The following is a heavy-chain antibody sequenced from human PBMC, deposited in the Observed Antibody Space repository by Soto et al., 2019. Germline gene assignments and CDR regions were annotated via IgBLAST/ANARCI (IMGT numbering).Heavy chain of an antibody. CDR1: GYSFTSYW. V-gene: IGHV5-51*01. CDR3: ARVPGVDYDFWSGYLDY. D-gene: IGHD3-3*01. J-gene: IGHJ4*02. Sequence: GESLKISCKGSGYSFTSYWIGWVRQMPGKGLEWMGIIYPGDSDTRYSPSFQGQVTISADKSISTAYLQWSSLKASDTAMYYCARVPGVDYDFWSGYLDYWGQGTLVTVSS. CDR2: IYPGDSDT.